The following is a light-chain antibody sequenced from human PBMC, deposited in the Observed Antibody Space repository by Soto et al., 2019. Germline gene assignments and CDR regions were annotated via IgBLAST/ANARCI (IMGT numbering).Light chain of an antibody. Sequence: QSVLTQPASVSGSPGQSITISCTGTSSDVGGYNYVSWYQQHPGKAPKLMIYEVSNRPSGVSNRFSGSKSGNTASLTISGLQAEDEADYYCSSYTSSSTWVFGTGNKLTVL. CDR2: EVS. CDR1: SSDVGGYNY. V-gene: IGLV2-14*01. J-gene: IGLJ1*01. CDR3: SSYTSSSTWV.